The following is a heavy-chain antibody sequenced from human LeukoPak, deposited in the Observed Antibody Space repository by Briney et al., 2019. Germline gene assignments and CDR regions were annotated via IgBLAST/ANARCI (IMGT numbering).Heavy chain of an antibody. D-gene: IGHD3-10*01. CDR1: GYTFSSYG. J-gene: IGHJ4*02. CDR3: AREHGSGSYYNPVGFDY. V-gene: IGHV1-18*04. CDR2: ISAYNGNI. Sequence: ASVKVSCKASGYTFSSYGISWVRQAPGQGLEWMGWISAYNGNINYMQKFQGRVTMTTDTSTSTAYMELRSLRSDDTAVYYCAREHGSGSYYNPVGFDYWGQGTLVTVS.